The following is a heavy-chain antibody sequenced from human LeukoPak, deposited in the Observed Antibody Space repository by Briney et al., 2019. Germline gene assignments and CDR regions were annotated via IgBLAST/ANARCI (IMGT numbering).Heavy chain of an antibody. CDR2: ITLSSTAI. CDR3: AREFY. J-gene: IGHJ4*02. Sequence: GGSLRLSCAASGFTFSTYNMNWVRQAPGKGLEWVAYITLSSTAIYYADSVRGRFTISRDNAKNSLYLQMNSLRAEDTAVYYCAREFYWGQGTLVTVSS. CDR1: GFTFSTYN. V-gene: IGHV3-48*01.